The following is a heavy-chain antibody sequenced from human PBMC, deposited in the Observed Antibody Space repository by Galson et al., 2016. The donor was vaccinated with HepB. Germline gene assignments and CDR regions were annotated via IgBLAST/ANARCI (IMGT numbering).Heavy chain of an antibody. CDR3: ARGLDSSGTDY. CDR1: GGSISSGGYY. J-gene: IGHJ4*02. D-gene: IGHD3-22*01. V-gene: IGHV4-31*03. Sequence: TLSLTCTVSGGSISSGGYYWSWIRQHPGKGLEWIGYIYYSGSTYYNPSLKSRVNISVDTSKNQFSLKLSSVTAADTAVYYCARGLDSSGTDYWGQGTLVTVSP. CDR2: IYYSGST.